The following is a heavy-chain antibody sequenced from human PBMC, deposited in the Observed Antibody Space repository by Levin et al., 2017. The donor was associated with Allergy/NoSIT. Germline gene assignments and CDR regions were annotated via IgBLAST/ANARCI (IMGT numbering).Heavy chain of an antibody. CDR3: AREIEGSTVTRSAGWFDP. CDR2: IWYDGSNK. J-gene: IGHJ5*02. D-gene: IGHD4-17*01. CDR1: GFTFSSYG. V-gene: IGHV3-33*01. Sequence: GESLKISCAASGFTFSSYGMHWVRQAPGKGLEWVAVIWYDGSNKYYADSVKGRFTISRDNSKNTLYLQMNSLRAEDTAVYYCAREIEGSTVTRSAGWFDPWGQGTLVTVSS.